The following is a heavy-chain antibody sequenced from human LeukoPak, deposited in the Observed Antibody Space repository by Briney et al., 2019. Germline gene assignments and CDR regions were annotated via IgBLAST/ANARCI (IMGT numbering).Heavy chain of an antibody. CDR1: GFTFSNYW. CDR3: ARDDSSGWCSDY. V-gene: IGHV3-74*01. CDR2: LNDDGTKA. J-gene: IGHJ4*02. D-gene: IGHD6-19*01. Sequence: GGSLRLSCAVSGFTFSNYWMHWVRQAPGKGLVWVSRLNDDGTKASYADFVKGRFTISRDNAKNTLSLQMNSLRAEDTAVYFCARDDSSGWCSDYWGQGTLVTVSS.